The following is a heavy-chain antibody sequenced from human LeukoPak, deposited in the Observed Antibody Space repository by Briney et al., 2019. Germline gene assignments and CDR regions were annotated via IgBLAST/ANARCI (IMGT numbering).Heavy chain of an antibody. J-gene: IGHJ4*02. D-gene: IGHD3-22*01. Sequence: ASVKVSCKPSGYTFTNNDINWVRQATGQGLEWMGWMNPNSGNTGYAQKFQGRVTMTRNTSISTAYMELSSLRSEDTAVYYCARGDRMGSSGYYYVAPNDYWGQGTLVTVPS. CDR1: GYTFTNND. V-gene: IGHV1-8*01. CDR2: MNPNSGNT. CDR3: ARGDRMGSSGYYYVAPNDY.